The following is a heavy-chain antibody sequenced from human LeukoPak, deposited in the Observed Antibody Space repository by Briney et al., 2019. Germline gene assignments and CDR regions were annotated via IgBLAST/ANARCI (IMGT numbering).Heavy chain of an antibody. Sequence: GASVKVSCKASGYTFTSYYMHWVRQAPGQGLEWMGIINPSGGSTSYAQKFQGRVTMTRDTSISTAYMELSRLRSDDTAVYYCARAPHPIFWGQGTLVTVSS. V-gene: IGHV1-46*01. CDR1: GYTFTSYY. CDR2: INPSGGST. J-gene: IGHJ4*02. CDR3: ARAPHPIF.